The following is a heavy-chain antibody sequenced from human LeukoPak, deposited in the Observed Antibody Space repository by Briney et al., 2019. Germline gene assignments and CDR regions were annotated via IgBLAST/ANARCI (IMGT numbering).Heavy chain of an antibody. CDR3: ARDSDYDISTGNDY. V-gene: IGHV1-69*05. D-gene: IGHD3-9*01. CDR1: GGTFSSYA. CDR2: IIPIFGTA. J-gene: IGHJ4*02. Sequence: SVKVSCKASGGTFSSYAISWVRQAPGQGPEWMGRIIPIFGTANYAQKFQGRVTITTDESTSTAYMELSSLRSEDTAVYYCARDSDYDISTGNDYWGQGTLVTVSS.